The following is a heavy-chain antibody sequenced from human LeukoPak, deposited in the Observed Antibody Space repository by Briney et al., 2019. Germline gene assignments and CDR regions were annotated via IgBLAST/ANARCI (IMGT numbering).Heavy chain of an antibody. D-gene: IGHD3-10*01. V-gene: IGHV3-43*02. CDR1: GFTFDDYA. J-gene: IGHJ6*02. CDR2: ISGDGGST. Sequence: GASLRLSCAASGFTFDDYAMHWVRQAPGKGLEWVSLISGDGGSTYYADSVKGRFTISRDNSKNSLYLQMNSLRTEDTALYYCAKDIAKMMHPGVPQGMDVWGQGTTVTVSS. CDR3: AKDIAKMMHPGVPQGMDV.